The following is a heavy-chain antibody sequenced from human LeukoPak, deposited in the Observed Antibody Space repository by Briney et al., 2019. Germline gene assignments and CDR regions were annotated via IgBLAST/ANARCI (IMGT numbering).Heavy chain of an antibody. Sequence: GESLQISCKGSGYSFTNYWIGWVRQLPGKGLEWMGIIYPGDSDTRYSPSFQGQVTISADKFITTAYLQWSSLKASDTALYYCARLHNAYSDAFGIWGQGTMVTVSS. CDR1: GYSFTNYW. J-gene: IGHJ3*02. CDR2: IYPGDSDT. CDR3: ARLHNAYSDAFGI. D-gene: IGHD1-14*01. V-gene: IGHV5-51*01.